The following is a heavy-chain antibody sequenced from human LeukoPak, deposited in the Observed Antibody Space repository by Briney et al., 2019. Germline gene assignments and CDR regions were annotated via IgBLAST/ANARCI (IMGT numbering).Heavy chain of an antibody. CDR2: ISYDESDK. CDR3: AGGSRRDGYDY. D-gene: IGHD5-24*01. Sequence: GGSLRLSCAASGFTFSNYGMHWVRQAPGKGLEWVAVISYDESDKYYADSVKGRFTISRDNSKNTLYLQMNSLRPEDTAVYYCAGGSRRDGYDYWGQGTLVTVSS. CDR1: GFTFSNYG. V-gene: IGHV3-30*03. J-gene: IGHJ4*02.